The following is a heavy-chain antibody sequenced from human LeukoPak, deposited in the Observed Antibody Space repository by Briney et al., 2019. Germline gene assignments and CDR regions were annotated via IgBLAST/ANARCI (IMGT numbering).Heavy chain of an antibody. J-gene: IGHJ4*02. CDR1: GFTVSSNF. CDR3: ARARYFDY. V-gene: IGHV3-53*01. Sequence: GGSLRLSCAASGFTVSSNFMSWVRQAAGKGLEWVSTIYTCGSTYYADSVKGRFIISRDNSKNTVYLQMNSLRAEDTAVYYCARARYFDYWGQGTLVTVSS. CDR2: IYTCGST.